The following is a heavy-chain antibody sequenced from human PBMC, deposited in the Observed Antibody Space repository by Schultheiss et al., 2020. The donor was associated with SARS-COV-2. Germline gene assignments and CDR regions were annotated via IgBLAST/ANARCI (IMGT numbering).Heavy chain of an antibody. Sequence: GGSLRLSCAASGFTFSCYAMHWVRQAPGKGLEWVAVISYDGGNKYYADCVKGRFTISRDNAKNSLYLQMNSLRAEDTAVYYCAKERITICGVGMGDAFDIWGQGTMVTVSS. CDR3: AKERITICGVGMGDAFDI. CDR1: GFTFSCYA. D-gene: IGHD3-3*01. V-gene: IGHV3-30*07. J-gene: IGHJ3*02. CDR2: ISYDGGNK.